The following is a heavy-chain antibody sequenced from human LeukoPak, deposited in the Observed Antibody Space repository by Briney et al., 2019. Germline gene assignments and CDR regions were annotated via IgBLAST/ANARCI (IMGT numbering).Heavy chain of an antibody. D-gene: IGHD1-26*01. V-gene: IGHV3-7*01. Sequence: GGSLRLSCAASGFMFSSYWMSWVRQAPGKGLEWVANIKQDGSEKNYVDSVKGRFTISRDNAKNSLYLQMNSLRAEDTAVYYCARDPSRSYFHYFYYMDVWGKGTTVTVSS. CDR3: ARDPSRSYFHYFYYMDV. CDR2: IKQDGSEK. J-gene: IGHJ6*03. CDR1: GFMFSSYW.